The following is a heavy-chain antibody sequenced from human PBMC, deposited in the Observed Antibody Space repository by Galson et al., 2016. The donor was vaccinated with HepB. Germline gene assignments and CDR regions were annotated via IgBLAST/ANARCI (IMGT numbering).Heavy chain of an antibody. V-gene: IGHV3-30-3*01. Sequence: SLRLSCAASGFTFSTYAMHWVRQAPGKGLEWVAGISFDGSNKYYADSVKGRFTISRDNSKNTLYLQMNSLRPEDTAVHYCARSKGYYYYAMDVWGQGTTVTLSS. CDR1: GFTFSTYA. CDR3: ARSKGYYYYAMDV. J-gene: IGHJ6*02. CDR2: ISFDGSNK.